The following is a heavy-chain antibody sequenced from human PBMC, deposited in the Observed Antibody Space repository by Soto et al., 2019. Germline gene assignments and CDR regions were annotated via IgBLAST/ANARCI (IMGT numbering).Heavy chain of an antibody. CDR2: IYHSGST. CDR3: ARGPPLGY. Sequence: HLQLQESGSGLVKPSQTLSLTCAVSGGSISSGGYSWSWIRQPPGKGLEWIGYIYHSGSTYYNPSPKSRGTITVDRSNNQFSLKLSSVTAADTAVYYCARGPPLGYWGQGTLVTVSS. CDR1: GGSISSGGYS. J-gene: IGHJ4*02. V-gene: IGHV4-30-2*01.